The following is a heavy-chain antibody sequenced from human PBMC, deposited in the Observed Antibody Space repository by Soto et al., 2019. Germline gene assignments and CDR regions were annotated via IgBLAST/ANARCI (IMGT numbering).Heavy chain of an antibody. CDR2: ISTYSGDT. Sequence: QVHLVQSGVEVKKPGASVKVSCQASGYTFFTYDISWVRQAPGQGLEWMGWISTYSGDTKYAQKFQGRVTMTTDTSTTTAYLELRSLRSDDTAVYYCARHNGPTTSENWFAPWGQGTLVTVSS. CDR3: ARHNGPTTSENWFAP. D-gene: IGHD5-12*01. V-gene: IGHV1-18*01. CDR1: GYTFFTYD. J-gene: IGHJ5*02.